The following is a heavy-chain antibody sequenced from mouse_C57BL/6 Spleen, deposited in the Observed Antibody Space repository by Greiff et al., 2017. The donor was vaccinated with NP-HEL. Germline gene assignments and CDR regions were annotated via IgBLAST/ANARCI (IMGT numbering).Heavy chain of an antibody. Sequence: VKLQQSGAELARPGASVKLSCKASGYTFTSYGISWVKQRTGQGLEWIGEIYPRSGNTYYNEKFKGKATLTADKSSSTAYMELRSLTSEDSAVYFCARGDYYGSDYYAMDYWGQGTSVTVSS. CDR2: IYPRSGNT. J-gene: IGHJ4*01. V-gene: IGHV1-81*01. CDR3: ARGDYYGSDYYAMDY. CDR1: GYTFTSYG. D-gene: IGHD1-1*01.